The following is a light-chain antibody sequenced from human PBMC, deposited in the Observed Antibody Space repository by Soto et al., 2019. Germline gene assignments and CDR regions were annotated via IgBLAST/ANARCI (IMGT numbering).Light chain of an antibody. Sequence: QSMLTHPPSASWSPGHSVTISCTGTSSDVGGYNFVSWYQQHPGKAPKLMIFEVTKRPSGVPDRFSGSKSGNTASLTVSGLQAEDEADYYCSSFAGRNNLYVFGTGTKVTVL. J-gene: IGLJ1*01. CDR1: SSDVGGYNF. CDR2: EVT. V-gene: IGLV2-8*01. CDR3: SSFAGRNNLYV.